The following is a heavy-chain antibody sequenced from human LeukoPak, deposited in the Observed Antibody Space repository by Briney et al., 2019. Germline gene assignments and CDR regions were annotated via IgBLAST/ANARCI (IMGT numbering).Heavy chain of an antibody. D-gene: IGHD6-19*01. Sequence: SETLPLTCTVSGGSISSYYWSWIRQPPGKGLEWIGYIYYSGSTNYNPSLKSRVTISVDTSKNQFSLKLRSVTAADTAVYYCASTIGYSSGWYSSGWYFDLWGRGTLVTVSS. CDR1: GGSISSYY. CDR2: IYYSGST. J-gene: IGHJ2*01. V-gene: IGHV4-59*08. CDR3: ASTIGYSSGWYSSGWYFDL.